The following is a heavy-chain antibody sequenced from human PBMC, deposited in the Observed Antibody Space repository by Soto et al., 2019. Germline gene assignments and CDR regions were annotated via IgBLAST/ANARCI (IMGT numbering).Heavy chain of an antibody. J-gene: IGHJ4*02. CDR2: IYYSGST. CDR3: AKDEGLLWSGELV. Sequence: QVQLQESGPGLVKPSQTLSLTCSVSGVSVTTGGGYYWSWIRQHPGKGPEWIGYIYYSGSTYYNRSLNSRVTISADPSTNQFSLTMTSVTVADTAVYFCAKDEGLLWSGELVWGQGILVTVSS. V-gene: IGHV4-31*03. CDR1: GVSVTTGGGYY. D-gene: IGHD3-10*01.